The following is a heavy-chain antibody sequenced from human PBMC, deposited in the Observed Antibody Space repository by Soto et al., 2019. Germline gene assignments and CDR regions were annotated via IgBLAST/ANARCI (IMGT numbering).Heavy chain of an antibody. V-gene: IGHV1-3*01. CDR2: INAGNGNT. CDR1: GYTFTSYA. Sequence: ASVKVSCKASGYTFTSYAMHWVRQAPGQRLEWMGWINAGNGNTKYSQKFQGRVTITRDTSASTAYMELSSLRSEYTAVYYCANTAMVHDAFDIWGQGTMVTVSS. D-gene: IGHD5-18*01. CDR3: ANTAMVHDAFDI. J-gene: IGHJ3*02.